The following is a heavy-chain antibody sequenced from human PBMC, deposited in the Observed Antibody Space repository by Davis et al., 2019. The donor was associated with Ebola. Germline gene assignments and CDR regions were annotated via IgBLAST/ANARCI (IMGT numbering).Heavy chain of an antibody. Sequence: MPSETLSLTCTVSGGSIDTYAWSWIRQLPGKGLEWMGYIYSSGSTVYNPSLKSRLTMSVDTSKNQFSLKLSSVTAADTAVYYCGRDYWGSVDYWGQGTLVTVSS. D-gene: IGHD7-27*01. CDR3: GRDYWGSVDY. V-gene: IGHV4-59*13. CDR1: GGSIDTYA. J-gene: IGHJ4*02. CDR2: IYSSGST.